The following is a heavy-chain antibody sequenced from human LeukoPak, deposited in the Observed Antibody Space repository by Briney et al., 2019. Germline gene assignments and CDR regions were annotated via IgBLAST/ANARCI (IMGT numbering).Heavy chain of an antibody. J-gene: IGHJ6*03. V-gene: IGHV4-39*01. CDR1: GGSISSSSYY. Sequence: PSGTLSLTCTVSGGSISSSSYYWGWIRPPPGKGLEWIGSIYYSGSTYYNPSLKSRVTISVDTSKNQFSLKLSSVTAADTAVYYCASGGNVRYYYYYMDVWGKATTVTVSS. CDR3: ASGGNVRYYYYYMDV. D-gene: IGHD4-23*01. CDR2: IYYSGST.